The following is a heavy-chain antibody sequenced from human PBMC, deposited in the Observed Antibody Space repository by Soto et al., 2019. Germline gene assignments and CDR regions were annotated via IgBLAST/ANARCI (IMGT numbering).Heavy chain of an antibody. J-gene: IGHJ4*02. Sequence: PGGSLRLSCVASGFTFSSYAMSWVRQVPGKGLEWVSTISDAAGSAYYVDSVKGRFTISRDNSKKTLYLQMNSLRAEDSAVYYCAKDSRSYPFDYWGQGTLVTVSS. D-gene: IGHD1-26*01. V-gene: IGHV3-23*01. CDR2: ISDAAGSA. CDR1: GFTFSSYA. CDR3: AKDSRSYPFDY.